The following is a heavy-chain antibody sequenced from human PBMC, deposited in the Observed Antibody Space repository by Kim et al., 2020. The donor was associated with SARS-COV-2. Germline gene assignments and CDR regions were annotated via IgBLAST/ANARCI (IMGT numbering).Heavy chain of an antibody. CDR3: ARDHGPGSGWSPVD. D-gene: IGHD6-19*01. J-gene: IGHJ4*02. CDR2: VFYAGGA. Sequence: SETLSLTCSVSGGSINGYYWSWVRQAPGKGLEWIGYVFYAGGANYNPSLKSRATISVHPSKKYFSLNLNSVTAADTAVYYCARDHGPGSGWSPVDWGQGILVTVSS. V-gene: IGHV4-59*13. CDR1: GGSINGYY.